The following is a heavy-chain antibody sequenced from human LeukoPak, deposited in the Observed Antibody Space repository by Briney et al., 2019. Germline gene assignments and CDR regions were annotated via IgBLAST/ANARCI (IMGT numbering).Heavy chain of an antibody. D-gene: IGHD3-10*01. CDR3: ARVRGTIGGYFDN. J-gene: IGHJ4*02. CDR1: GFTFRTYT. Sequence: GGSLRLSCAASGFTFRTYTLTWVRQAPGKGPEWVSAINTGGRTNYPDSVKGRFTVSRDNSKNAPYLQMRSPIAEDTAVYYCARVRGTIGGYFDNWGQGTLVTVSS. CDR2: INTGGRT. V-gene: IGHV3-23*01.